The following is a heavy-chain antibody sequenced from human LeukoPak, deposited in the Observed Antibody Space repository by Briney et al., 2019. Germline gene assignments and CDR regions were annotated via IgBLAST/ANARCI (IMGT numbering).Heavy chain of an antibody. J-gene: IGHJ5*01. Sequence: PSETLSLTCAVYGGSFSSYYWSWIRQPPGKGLEWIGEINHSGSTNYIPSLKSRVTISLDTSKNQFSLKLSSVTAADTAVYYCARGRGRVVVITTSRRSFWFDSWGQGTLVTVSS. CDR3: ARGRGRVVVITTSRRSFWFDS. CDR2: INHSGST. V-gene: IGHV4-34*01. CDR1: GGSFSSYY. D-gene: IGHD3-22*01.